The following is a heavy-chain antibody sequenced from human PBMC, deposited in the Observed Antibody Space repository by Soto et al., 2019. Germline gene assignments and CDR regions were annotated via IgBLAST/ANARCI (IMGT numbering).Heavy chain of an antibody. V-gene: IGHV1-69*13. J-gene: IGHJ6*02. CDR2: IIPIFGTA. CDR3: AKPYDSSGYFLGKRRGYYYGMDV. D-gene: IGHD3-22*01. CDR1: GGTFSSYA. Sequence: GASVKVSCKASGGTFSSYAISWVRQAPGQGLEWMGGIIPIFGTANYAQKFQGRVTITADESTSTAYMELSSLRSEDTAVYYCAKPYDSSGYFLGKRRGYYYGMDVWGRGTTVTVSS.